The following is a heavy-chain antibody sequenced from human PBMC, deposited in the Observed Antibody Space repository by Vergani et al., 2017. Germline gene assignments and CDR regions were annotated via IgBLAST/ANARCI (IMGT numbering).Heavy chain of an antibody. J-gene: IGHJ5*02. D-gene: IGHD4-17*01. CDR3: ARERGGYGDNWFDP. Sequence: VQLVESGGGLVQPGGSLRLSCAASGFTFSSYEMNWVRQAPGKGLEWVSYISSSGSTIYYADSVKGRFTISRDNTKNSLYLQMNSLRAEDTAVYYCARERGGYGDNWFDPWGQGTLVTVSS. CDR1: GFTFSSYE. CDR2: ISSSGSTI. V-gene: IGHV3-48*03.